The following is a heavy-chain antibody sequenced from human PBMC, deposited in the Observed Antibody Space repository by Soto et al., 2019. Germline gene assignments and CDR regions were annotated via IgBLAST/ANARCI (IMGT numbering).Heavy chain of an antibody. CDR3: AREASVAALNWFDP. CDR1: GFTFSQYA. J-gene: IGHJ5*02. Sequence: SGGSLRLSCAASGFTFSQYALNWVRQAPGKGLEWVAVILYDGTIEHYADSVKGRFTVSRDNSKNTVHLQMDSLTPEDTGVYYCAREASVAALNWFDPWGQGTLVTVSS. V-gene: IGHV3-30-3*01. D-gene: IGHD6-6*01. CDR2: ILYDGTIE.